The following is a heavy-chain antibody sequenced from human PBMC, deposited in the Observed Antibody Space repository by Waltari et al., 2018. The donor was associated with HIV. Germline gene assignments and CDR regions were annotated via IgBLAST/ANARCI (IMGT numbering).Heavy chain of an antibody. D-gene: IGHD5-18*01. CDR2: IYHSGST. J-gene: IGHJ3*02. CDR3: ARALGYSYGVAFDI. CDR1: GGSISSGGYS. V-gene: IGHV4-30-2*01. Sequence: QLQLQESGSGLVKPSQTLSLTCAVSGGSISSGGYSWSWIRQPPGKGLEWIGYIYHSGSTYYNPSLKSRVTISVDRSKNQFSLKLSSVTAADTAVYYCARALGYSYGVAFDIWGQGTMVTVSS.